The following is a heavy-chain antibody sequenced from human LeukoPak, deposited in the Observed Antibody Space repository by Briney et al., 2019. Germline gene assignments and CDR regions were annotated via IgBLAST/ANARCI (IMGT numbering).Heavy chain of an antibody. CDR3: TGYYDSSGYYYMDV. CDR1: GFTFGDYA. V-gene: IGHV3-49*03. D-gene: IGHD3-22*01. Sequence: PGGSLRLSCTASGFTFGDYAMSWFRQAPGKGLEWVGFIRSKAYGGTTEYAASVKGRFTISRDDSKSIAYLQMNSLKTEDTAVYYCTGYYDSSGYYYMDVWGKGTTVTVSS. CDR2: IRSKAYGGTT. J-gene: IGHJ6*03.